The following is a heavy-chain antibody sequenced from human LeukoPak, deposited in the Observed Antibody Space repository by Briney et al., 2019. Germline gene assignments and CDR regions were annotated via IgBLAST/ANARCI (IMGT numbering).Heavy chain of an antibody. J-gene: IGHJ6*02. CDR1: GFTFSSYS. Sequence: PGGSLRLSCAASGFTFSSYSMNWVRQAPGKGLESVSSISSSSSYIYYADSVKGRFTISRDNAKNSLYLQMNSMRAEDTAVYYCAKDLGGAIYYYYGMDVWGQGTTVTVSS. CDR2: ISSSSSYI. V-gene: IGHV3-21*01. CDR3: AKDLGGAIYYYYGMDV. D-gene: IGHD4-17*01.